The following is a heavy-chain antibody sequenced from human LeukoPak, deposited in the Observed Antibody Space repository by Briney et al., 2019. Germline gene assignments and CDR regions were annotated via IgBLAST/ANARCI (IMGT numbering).Heavy chain of an antibody. J-gene: IGHJ6*03. V-gene: IGHV3-30*04. CDR2: IPYDGSNK. D-gene: IGHD3-10*02. Sequence: PGGSLRLSCAASGSTFSSYAMHWVRQAPGKGLEWVAVIPYDGSNKYYADSVKGRFTISRDNAKNSLYLQMNSLRAEDTAVYYCARDFLSPMSFYMDVWGKGTTVTVSS. CDR3: ARDFLSPMSFYMDV. CDR1: GSTFSSYA.